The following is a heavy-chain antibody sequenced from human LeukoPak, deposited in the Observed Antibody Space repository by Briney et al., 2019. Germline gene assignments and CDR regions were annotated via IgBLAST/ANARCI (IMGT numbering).Heavy chain of an antibody. D-gene: IGHD3-10*01. Sequence: SVKLSFKASPGTFSSYAIIWVRLAPGQWLGWMGGFIPIFGTANYAQKFQGRVTITADESTSPAYMELSSLRSEDTAVYYCARDTTMVRGPIGEYFDYWGQGTLVTVSS. V-gene: IGHV1-69*13. J-gene: IGHJ4*02. CDR2: FIPIFGTA. CDR1: PGTFSSYA. CDR3: ARDTTMVRGPIGEYFDY.